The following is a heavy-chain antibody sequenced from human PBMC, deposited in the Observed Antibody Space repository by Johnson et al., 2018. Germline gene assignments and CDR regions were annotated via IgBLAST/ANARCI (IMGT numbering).Heavy chain of an antibody. CDR3: TTGYYYGSSDLAH. CDR1: GFTFNNAW. D-gene: IGHD3-22*01. CDR2: ITSKTDGGTT. Sequence: EVQLVESGGGLVKXGGSXRLXCAASGFTFNNAWMSWVRQAPAKGLEWVGRITSKTDGGTTDYAAPVKGRFTISRDDSKNTLYLQMNSLKTEDTGVYYCTTGYYYGSSDLAHWGQGTLVTVSS. J-gene: IGHJ4*01. V-gene: IGHV3-15*01.